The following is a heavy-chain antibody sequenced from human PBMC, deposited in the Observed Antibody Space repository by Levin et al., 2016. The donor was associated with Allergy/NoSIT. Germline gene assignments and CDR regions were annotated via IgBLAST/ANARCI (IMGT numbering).Heavy chain of an antibody. J-gene: IGHJ5*02. V-gene: IGHV1-46*01. CDR3: ARDRDGWLRFLNWFDP. Sequence: WVRQAPGQGLEWMGIINPSGGSTSYAQKFQGRVTMTRDTSTSTVYMELSSLRSEDTAVYYCARDRDGWLRFLNWFDPWGQGTLVTVSS. CDR2: INPSGGST. D-gene: IGHD5-12*01.